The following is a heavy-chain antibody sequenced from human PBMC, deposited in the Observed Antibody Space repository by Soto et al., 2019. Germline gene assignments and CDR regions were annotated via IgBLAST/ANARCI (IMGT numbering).Heavy chain of an antibody. V-gene: IGHV4-34*01. D-gene: IGHD2-15*01. Sequence: SETLSLTCAVYGGSFSGYYWSWIRQPPGKGLEWIGEINHSGSTNYNPSLKSRVTISVDTSKNQFSLKLSSVTAADTAVYYCARDRPSSGGAFDIWGQGTMVTVSS. J-gene: IGHJ3*02. CDR3: ARDRPSSGGAFDI. CDR2: INHSGST. CDR1: GGSFSGYY.